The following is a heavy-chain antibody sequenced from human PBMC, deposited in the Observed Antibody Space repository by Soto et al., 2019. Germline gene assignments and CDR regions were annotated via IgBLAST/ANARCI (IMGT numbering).Heavy chain of an antibody. Sequence: SETLSLTCTVSGGSISSSSYYWGWIRQPPGKGLEWIGSIYYSGSTYYNPSLKSRVTISVDTSKNQFSLKRSSVTAADTAVYYCARQGVGATDYWGQGTLVTVSS. CDR3: ARQGVGATDY. CDR2: IYYSGST. D-gene: IGHD1-26*01. V-gene: IGHV4-39*01. CDR1: GGSISSSSYY. J-gene: IGHJ4*02.